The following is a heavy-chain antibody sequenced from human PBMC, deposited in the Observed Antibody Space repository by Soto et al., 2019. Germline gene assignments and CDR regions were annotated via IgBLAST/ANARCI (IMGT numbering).Heavy chain of an antibody. CDR1: GFTFSSYA. CDR3: ARERYSSGWYLFDY. V-gene: IGHV3-30-3*01. J-gene: IGHJ4*02. Sequence: ESGGGVVQPGRSLRLSCAASGFTFSSYAMHWVRQAPGKGLEWVAVISYDGSNKYYADSVKGRFTISRDNSKNTLYLQMNSLRAEDTAVYYCARERYSSGWYLFDYWGQGTLVTVSS. CDR2: ISYDGSNK. D-gene: IGHD6-19*01.